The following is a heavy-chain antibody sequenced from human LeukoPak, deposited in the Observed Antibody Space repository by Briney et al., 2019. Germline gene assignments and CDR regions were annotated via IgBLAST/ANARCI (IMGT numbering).Heavy chain of an antibody. CDR1: GGSISSGGYY. Sequence: PSQTLSLTCTVSGGSISSGGYYWSWIRQHPGKGLEWIGYIYYSGSTYYNPSLKSRVTISVDTSKNQFSLKLSSVTAADTAVYYCAGTYYYGSGTPFDSWGQGTLVTVSS. D-gene: IGHD3-10*01. CDR2: IYYSGST. V-gene: IGHV4-31*03. J-gene: IGHJ4*02. CDR3: AGTYYYGSGTPFDS.